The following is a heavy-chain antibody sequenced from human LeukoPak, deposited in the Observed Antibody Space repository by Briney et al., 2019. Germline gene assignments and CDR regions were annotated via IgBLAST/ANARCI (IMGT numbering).Heavy chain of an antibody. CDR2: IKRKSDGGTP. V-gene: IGHV3-15*01. CDR3: ARVGYYYGMDV. J-gene: IGHJ6*02. CDR1: GFIFTNAW. Sequence: GGSLRLSCAASGFIFTNAWMSWVRQAPGKGLEWIGRIKRKSDGGTPDSAAPVKGRFTVSRDDSKNMLYLQMNSLRAEDTAVYYCARVGYYYGMDVWGQGTTVTVSS.